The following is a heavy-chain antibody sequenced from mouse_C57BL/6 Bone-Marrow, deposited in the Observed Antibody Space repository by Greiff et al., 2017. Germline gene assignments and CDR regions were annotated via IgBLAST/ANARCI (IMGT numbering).Heavy chain of an antibody. J-gene: IGHJ3*01. D-gene: IGHD1-1*02. Sequence: KQRPGQGLEWIGRIHPSDSDTNYNQKFKGKATLTVDKSSSTAYMQLSSLTSEDSAVYYCAKDYGPWFAYWGQGTLVTVSA. V-gene: IGHV1-74*01. CDR3: AKDYGPWFAY. CDR2: IHPSDSDT.